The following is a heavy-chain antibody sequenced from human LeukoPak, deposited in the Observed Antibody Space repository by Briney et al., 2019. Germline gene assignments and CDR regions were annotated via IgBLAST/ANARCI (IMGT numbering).Heavy chain of an antibody. D-gene: IGHD6-25*01. CDR3: ARGMRITAAGTFYFVY. Sequence: SQTLSLTCAISGDSVSSNSATWNWIRQSPSRGLEWLGRTYYRSGWYYDYAVSVKSPITIDPDTSKNQFSLQLSSVTPEDTAFYYCARGMRITAAGTFYFVYWGQGTLVTVSS. CDR1: GDSVSSNSAT. V-gene: IGHV6-1*01. J-gene: IGHJ4*02. CDR2: TYYRSGWYY.